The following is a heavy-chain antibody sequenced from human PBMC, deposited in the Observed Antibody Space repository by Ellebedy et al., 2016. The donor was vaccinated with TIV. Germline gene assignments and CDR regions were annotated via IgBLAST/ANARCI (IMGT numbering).Heavy chain of an antibody. D-gene: IGHD3-22*01. CDR1: GGSISSSSYY. J-gene: IGHJ6*02. V-gene: IGHV4-39*01. CDR2: IHYSGST. Sequence: MPSETLSLTCIVSGGSISSSSYYWGWIRQPPGKGLEWIGSIHYSGSTYYNPSLKSRVTISVDTSKNQFSLKLSSVTAADTAVYYCARHDSSGYPHYYYYGMDVWGQGTTVTVSS. CDR3: ARHDSSGYPHYYYYGMDV.